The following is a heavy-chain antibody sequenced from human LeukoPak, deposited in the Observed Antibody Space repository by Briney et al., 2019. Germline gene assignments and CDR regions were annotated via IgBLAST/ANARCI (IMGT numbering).Heavy chain of an antibody. V-gene: IGHV3-20*04. D-gene: IGHD1-26*01. CDR1: GITFRNYW. CDR3: AKSGSYASFFDY. J-gene: IGHJ4*02. CDR2: INWNGGST. Sequence: GGSLRLSCAASGITFRNYWMHWVRQAPGKGLEWVSGINWNGGSTGYADSVKGRFTISRDNAKNSLYLQMNSLRAEDTALYYCAKSGSYASFFDYWGQGTLVTVSS.